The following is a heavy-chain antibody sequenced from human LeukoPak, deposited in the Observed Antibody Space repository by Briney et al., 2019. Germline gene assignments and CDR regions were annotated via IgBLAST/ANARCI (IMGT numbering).Heavy chain of an antibody. CDR2: IASKTDGGAT. J-gene: IGHJ4*02. CDR3: TTGIRGD. D-gene: IGHD3-10*01. Sequence: RGSLRLSCATSGFTFSNAWMNWVRQAPGEGLDWVGRIASKTDGGATDYAAPVKGRFTISRDDSKNTLNLQMNSLKTEDTAVYYCTTGIRGDWGQGTLVTVSS. CDR1: GFTFSNAW. V-gene: IGHV3-15*07.